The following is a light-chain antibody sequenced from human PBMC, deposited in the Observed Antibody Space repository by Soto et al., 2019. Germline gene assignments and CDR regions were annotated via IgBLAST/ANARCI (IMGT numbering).Light chain of an antibody. CDR1: QSVDSSY. V-gene: IGKV3-20*01. Sequence: DIVLTQAPDTLSLSPGERATLSCRASQSVDSSYLAWYQQTPGQAPRLLMYGASNRATGIPDRFSGSGSGTDFTLTISRLEPEDFAVYYCQQYGSSPITFGQGTRLEIK. CDR2: GAS. CDR3: QQYGSSPIT. J-gene: IGKJ5*01.